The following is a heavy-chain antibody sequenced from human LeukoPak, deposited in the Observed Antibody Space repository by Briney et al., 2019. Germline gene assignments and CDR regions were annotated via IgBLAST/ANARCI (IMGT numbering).Heavy chain of an antibody. J-gene: IGHJ4*02. D-gene: IGHD4-17*01. CDR2: IYYSGST. CDR3: ARDRAVTRDFDY. CDR1: GGSISSGDYY. Sequence: SETLSLTCTVSGGSISSGDYYWSWIRRPPGKGLEWIGYIYYSGSTYYNPSLKSRVTISVDTSKNQFSLKLSSVTAADTAVYYCARDRAVTRDFDYWGQGTLVTVSS. V-gene: IGHV4-30-4*01.